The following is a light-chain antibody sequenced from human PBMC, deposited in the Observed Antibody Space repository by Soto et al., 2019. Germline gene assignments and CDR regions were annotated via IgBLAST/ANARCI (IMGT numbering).Light chain of an antibody. CDR1: SSDVGAYNY. V-gene: IGLV2-14*01. Sequence: QSVLTQPASVSGSPGQSITISCTATSSDVGAYNYVSWYQQHPGKAPKLMIYEVSNRPSGVSKRFSGSKSGNTASLTISGLQAEDEADYYCSSYTSSSTPYVVFGGGTKSPS. CDR2: EVS. J-gene: IGLJ2*01. CDR3: SSYTSSSTPYVV.